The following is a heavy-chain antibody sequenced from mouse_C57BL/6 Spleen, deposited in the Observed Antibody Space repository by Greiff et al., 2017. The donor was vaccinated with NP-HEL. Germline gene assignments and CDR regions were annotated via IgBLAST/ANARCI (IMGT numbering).Heavy chain of an antibody. CDR3: ARGAPYYDDDAWYFDV. CDR2: ISSGSSTI. Sequence: EVMLVESGGGLVKPGGSLKLSCAASGFTFSDYGMHWVRQAPEKGLEWVAYISSGSSTIYYADTVKGRFTISRDNAKNTLFLQMTSLRSEDTAMYYCARGAPYYDDDAWYFDVWGTGTTVTVSS. V-gene: IGHV5-17*01. CDR1: GFTFSDYG. D-gene: IGHD2-4*01. J-gene: IGHJ1*03.